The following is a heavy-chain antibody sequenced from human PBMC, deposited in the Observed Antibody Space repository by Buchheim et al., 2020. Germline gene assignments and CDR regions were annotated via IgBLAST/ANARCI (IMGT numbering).Heavy chain of an antibody. CDR1: GGSFSGYY. V-gene: IGHV4-34*01. CDR3: ARGPTVVTPYYYYCYGMDV. J-gene: IGHJ6*02. Sequence: QVQLQQWGAGLLKPSETLSLTCAVYGGSFSGYYWSWIRQPPGKGLEGFGEINHSGGTNYNPSLKSRVTISVDTSKNHFSRKLSSVTAADTAVYDCARGPTVVTPYYYYCYGMDVWGQGTT. CDR2: INHSGGT. D-gene: IGHD4-23*01.